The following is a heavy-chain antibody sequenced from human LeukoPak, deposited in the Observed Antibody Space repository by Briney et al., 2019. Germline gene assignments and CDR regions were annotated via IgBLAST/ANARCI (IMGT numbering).Heavy chain of an antibody. D-gene: IGHD6-19*01. J-gene: IGHJ4*02. CDR3: AKDGSQWPYGGGYYFDY. CDR2: ISWNSGSI. V-gene: IGHV3-9*01. Sequence: SLRLSCAASGFTFDDYAMHWVRQAPGKGLEWVSGISWNSGSIGYADSVKGRFTISRDNAKNSLYLQMNSLRAEDTALYYCAKDGSQWPYGGGYYFDYWGQGTLVTVSS. CDR1: GFTFDDYA.